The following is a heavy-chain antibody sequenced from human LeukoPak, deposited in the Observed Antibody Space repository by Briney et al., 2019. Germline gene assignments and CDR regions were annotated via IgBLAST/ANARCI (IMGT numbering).Heavy chain of an antibody. J-gene: IGHJ2*01. V-gene: IGHV1-69*05. Sequence: GASVKVSCKASGGPFSSYAISWVRQAPGQGLEWMGGIIPIFGTANYPQKFQGGVTITTDESTSTAYMELSSLRSEDTAVYYCARDTHGTPEGWYFDLWGRGTLVTVSS. CDR3: ARDTHGTPEGWYFDL. CDR1: GGPFSSYA. D-gene: IGHD1-14*01. CDR2: IIPIFGTA.